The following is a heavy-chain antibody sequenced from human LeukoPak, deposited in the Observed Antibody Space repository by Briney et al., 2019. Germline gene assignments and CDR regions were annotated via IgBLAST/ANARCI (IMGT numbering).Heavy chain of an antibody. V-gene: IGHV4-61*01. Sequence: PSETLSLTCTVSGGSISSSSYYWSWIRQPPGKGLEWIAYIYNSGSTNNNPSLKSRVTISVDTSKNQFSLKLSSVTAADTAVYYCSTSGPRNADRFDYWGQGTLVTVSS. CDR1: GGSISSSSYY. CDR2: IYNSGST. J-gene: IGHJ4*02. D-gene: IGHD3-10*01. CDR3: STSGPRNADRFDY.